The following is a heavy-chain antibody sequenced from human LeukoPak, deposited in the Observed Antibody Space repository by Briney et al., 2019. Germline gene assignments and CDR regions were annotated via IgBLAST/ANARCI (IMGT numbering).Heavy chain of an antibody. V-gene: IGHV3-74*01. CDR3: ARESSVGAHKAFDY. Sequence: PGGSLRLSCAASGFTFSNHWMHWVRQAPGKGLVWVSRINSDGSSTTYADSVKGRFTISRDSAKNTLYLQMNSLRAEDTAVYYCARESSVGAHKAFDYWGQGTLVTVSS. CDR2: INSDGSST. J-gene: IGHJ4*02. CDR1: GFTFSNHW. D-gene: IGHD1-26*01.